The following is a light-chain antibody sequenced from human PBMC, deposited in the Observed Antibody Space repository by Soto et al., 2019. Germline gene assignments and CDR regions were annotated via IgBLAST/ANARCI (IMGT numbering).Light chain of an antibody. CDR1: SSDVGAYNY. J-gene: IGLJ1*01. CDR2: DVS. Sequence: QSVLTQPRSVSGSPGQSVTIFCTGTSSDVGAYNYVSWYQHHPGKAPKFMIFDVSKRPSGVPDRFSGSKSGNTASLTISGLQAEDETDYYCCSYAGAYTQVFGTGTKVTVL. CDR3: CSYAGAYTQV. V-gene: IGLV2-11*01.